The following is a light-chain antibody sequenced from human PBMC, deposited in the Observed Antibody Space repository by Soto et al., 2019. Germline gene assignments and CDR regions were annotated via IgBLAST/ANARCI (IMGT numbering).Light chain of an antibody. J-gene: IGKJ2*01. CDR2: GAS. CDR3: QQYNNWPLEYT. Sequence: EIVMTQSPATLSASPGQRATLSCRASPSVSSNLAWYQQKPGQAPRLLIYGASTMATGIPVRFSGSGSGTEFTLTISSLQSEDFAVYYCQQYNNWPLEYTFGEGTKLQMK. CDR1: PSVSSN. V-gene: IGKV3-15*01.